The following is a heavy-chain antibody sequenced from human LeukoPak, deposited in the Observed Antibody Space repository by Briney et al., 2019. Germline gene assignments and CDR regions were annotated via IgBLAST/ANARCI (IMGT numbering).Heavy chain of an antibody. CDR3: ARGHSDFWSGFSRYYFDY. V-gene: IGHV4-34*01. D-gene: IGHD3-3*01. CDR2: INHSGST. CDR1: GGSFSGYY. Sequence: SETLSLTCAVYGGSFSGYYWSWLRQPPGKGLEWIGEINHSGSTNYNPSLKSRVTISVDTSKNQFSLKLSSVTAADTAVYYCARGHSDFWSGFSRYYFDYWGQGTLVTVSS. J-gene: IGHJ4*02.